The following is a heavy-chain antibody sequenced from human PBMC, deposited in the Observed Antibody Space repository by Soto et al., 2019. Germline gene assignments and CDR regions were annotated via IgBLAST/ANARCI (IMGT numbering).Heavy chain of an antibody. J-gene: IGHJ1*01. D-gene: IGHD3-10*01. CDR3: IWGRQGCVQL. V-gene: IGHV3-9*01. CDR2: ITWSGGTR. Sequence: EVQLVESGGGLVQPGRSLRLSCVASGFTFDDYAMHWVRQAPGKGLEWVSGITWSGGTRDYADSVKGRFTISRDNAKNAVYLQMYSMRVEDTALYYFIWGRQGCVQLWGRGTLVTVSS. CDR1: GFTFDDYA.